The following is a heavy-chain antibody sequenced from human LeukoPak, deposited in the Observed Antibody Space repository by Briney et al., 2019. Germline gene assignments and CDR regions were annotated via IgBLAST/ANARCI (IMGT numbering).Heavy chain of an antibody. D-gene: IGHD4-17*01. Sequence: SETLSLTCTVSGGSISSYYWSWIRQPPGKGLEWIGYIYYSGSTNYNPSLKSRVTISVDTSKNQFSLKLSSVTAADTAVYYCARHDDYGRAFDIWGQGTMVTVSS. J-gene: IGHJ3*02. V-gene: IGHV4-59*08. CDR2: IYYSGST. CDR1: GGSISSYY. CDR3: ARHDDYGRAFDI.